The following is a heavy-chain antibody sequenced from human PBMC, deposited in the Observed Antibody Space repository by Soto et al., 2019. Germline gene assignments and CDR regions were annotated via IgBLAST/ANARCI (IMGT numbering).Heavy chain of an antibody. D-gene: IGHD6-13*01. J-gene: IGHJ6*02. Sequence: SQTLSLTCVISGDSVSSNSAAWNWIRQSPSRGLEWLGRTYYRSKWYNDYAVSVKSRITINPDTSKNQFSLQLNSVTPEDTAVYYCARERIAASGYYYYGMDVWGQGTTVTVSS. CDR1: GDSVSSNSAA. V-gene: IGHV6-1*01. CDR3: ARERIAASGYYYYGMDV. CDR2: TYYRSKWYN.